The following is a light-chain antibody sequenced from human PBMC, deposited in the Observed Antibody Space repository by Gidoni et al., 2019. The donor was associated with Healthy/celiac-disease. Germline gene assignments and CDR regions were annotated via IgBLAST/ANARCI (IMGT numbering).Light chain of an antibody. CDR1: QSISSY. Sequence: DIQMTQSPSPLSASVGDSVTIPCRASQSISSYLNWYQQKPGKAPKLLIYAASSWQSGVPSRFSDSGSGTDFTLTISSLQPEDVATYYCQQSYRTPWTFGQGTKVEIK. CDR2: AAS. V-gene: IGKV1-39*01. CDR3: QQSYRTPWT. J-gene: IGKJ1*01.